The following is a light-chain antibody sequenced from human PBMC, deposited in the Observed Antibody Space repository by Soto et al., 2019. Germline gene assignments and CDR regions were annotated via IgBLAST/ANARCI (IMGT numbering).Light chain of an antibody. J-gene: IGKJ2*01. CDR3: QQYGSPYT. Sequence: EIVLTQSPGTLSLSPGERATLSCRASQSVSRSYLAWYQQKPGQAPRLLVYGASSRATGIPDRFSGSGSGTDFTLTISRLEPEDCAVYYCQQYGSPYTFGQGTKLEIK. CDR2: GAS. V-gene: IGKV3-20*01. CDR1: QSVSRSY.